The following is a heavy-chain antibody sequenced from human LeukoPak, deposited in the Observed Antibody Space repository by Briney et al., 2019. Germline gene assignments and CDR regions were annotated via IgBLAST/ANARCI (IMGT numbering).Heavy chain of an antibody. D-gene: IGHD3-22*01. CDR1: GYTFTGYY. CDR3: ARGVGYYDSSGYYAGVDDAFDI. CDR2: INPNSGGT. J-gene: IGHJ3*02. V-gene: IGHV1-2*02. Sequence: ASVKVSCKASGYTFTGYYMHWVRQAPGQGLEWMGWINPNSGGTNYAQKFQGRVTITRDTSISTAYMELSRLRSDDTAVYYCARGVGYYDSSGYYAGVDDAFDIWGQGTMVTVSS.